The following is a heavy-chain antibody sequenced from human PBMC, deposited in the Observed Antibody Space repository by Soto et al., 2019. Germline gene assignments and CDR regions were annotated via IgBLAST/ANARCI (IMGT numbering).Heavy chain of an antibody. CDR1: GYSFTTNW. D-gene: IGHD6-13*01. Sequence: GESLKISCKGSGYSFTTNWIGWVRQMPGKGLEWVGVIYPGDSDTRYSPSFQGQVVISADKSINTAYLQWSGLKASDTAMYYCARPSGIAEDGTHWGQGTLVTVSS. CDR2: IYPGDSDT. J-gene: IGHJ1*01. V-gene: IGHV5-51*01. CDR3: ARPSGIAEDGTH.